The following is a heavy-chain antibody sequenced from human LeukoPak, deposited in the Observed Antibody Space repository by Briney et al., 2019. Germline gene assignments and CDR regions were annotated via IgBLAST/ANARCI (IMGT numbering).Heavy chain of an antibody. CDR1: GFTFSSFA. CDR2: ISSSGGNT. V-gene: IGHV3-23*01. Sequence: PGGSLRLSCAASGFTFSSFAMSWVRQAPGKGLEWVSTISSSGGNTFYADSVKGRFTISRDNSKNTLYLQMNSLRAEDAAVYYCAKDREVVPAAILFLDSWGQGTLLTVSS. D-gene: IGHD2-2*01. CDR3: AKDREVVPAAILFLDS. J-gene: IGHJ4*02.